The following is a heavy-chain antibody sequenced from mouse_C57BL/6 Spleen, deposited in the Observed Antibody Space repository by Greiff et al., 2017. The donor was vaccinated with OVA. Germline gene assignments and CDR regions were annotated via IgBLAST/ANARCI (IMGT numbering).Heavy chain of an antibody. V-gene: IGHV1-59*01. CDR2: IDPSDSYT. CDR1: GYTFTSYW. J-gene: IGHJ2*01. D-gene: IGHD1-1*01. Sequence: QVQLKQSGAELVRPGTSVKLSCKASGYTFTSYWMHWVKQRPGQGLEWIGVIDPSDSYTNYNQKFKGKATLTVDTSSSTAYMQLSSLTSEDSAVYYCAREGLITTRGYWGQGTTLTVSS. CDR3: AREGLITTRGY.